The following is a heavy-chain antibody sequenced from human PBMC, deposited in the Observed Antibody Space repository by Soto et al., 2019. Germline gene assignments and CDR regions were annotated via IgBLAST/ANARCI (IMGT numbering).Heavy chain of an antibody. CDR2: VYYTGST. CDR3: ARELSSFLSRGYADAFDI. D-gene: IGHD3-22*01. Sequence: WTWIRQPPGKGLEWIGYVYYTGSTTYNPSLKSRVTISVDTSKNQFSLSLSSVTAADTAVYYCARELSSFLSRGYADAFDIWGQGTMVTVSS. J-gene: IGHJ3*02. V-gene: IGHV4-59*01.